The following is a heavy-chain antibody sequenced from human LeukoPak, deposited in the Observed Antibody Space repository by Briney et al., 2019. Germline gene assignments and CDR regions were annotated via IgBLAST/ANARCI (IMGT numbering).Heavy chain of an antibody. Sequence: SETLSLTCTVSGGSISSDGYYWSWIRQHPGKGLEWIGYIYYSGSTYYNPSLKSRVTISLDTSKNQFSLKLSSVTAADTAVYYCARDPHSGYGTDYWGQGTPVTVSS. J-gene: IGHJ4*02. CDR1: GGSISSDGYY. D-gene: IGHD5-12*01. CDR3: ARDPHSGYGTDY. V-gene: IGHV4-31*03. CDR2: IYYSGST.